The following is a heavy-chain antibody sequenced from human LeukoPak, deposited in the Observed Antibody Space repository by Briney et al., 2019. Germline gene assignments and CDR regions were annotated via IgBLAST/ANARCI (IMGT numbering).Heavy chain of an antibody. Sequence: ASVKVSCKASGYTFTGYYMHWVRQAPGQGLEWMGWINPKSGGTNYAQKFQGRVTMTRDTSISTAYMELSRLRSDDTAVYYCARDLLNYYGSGTPTKNWFDPWGQGTLVTVSS. V-gene: IGHV1-2*02. J-gene: IGHJ5*02. CDR1: GYTFTGYY. CDR2: INPKSGGT. D-gene: IGHD3-10*01. CDR3: ARDLLNYYGSGTPTKNWFDP.